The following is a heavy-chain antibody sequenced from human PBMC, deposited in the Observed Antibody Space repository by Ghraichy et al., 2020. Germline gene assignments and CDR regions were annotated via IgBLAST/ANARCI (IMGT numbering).Heavy chain of an antibody. V-gene: IGHV3-30*02. Sequence: GGSLRLSCAASGFTFSRYGMYWVRQAPGKGLEWVALIRNDGRTKNYGDSVKGRFTISRDNSKNTLYLQMNSLRADDTAVYYCATRGVSHDVDYWGQGTLVTVSS. CDR2: IRNDGRTK. CDR1: GFTFSRYG. D-gene: IGHD1-1*01. CDR3: ATRGVSHDVDY. J-gene: IGHJ4*02.